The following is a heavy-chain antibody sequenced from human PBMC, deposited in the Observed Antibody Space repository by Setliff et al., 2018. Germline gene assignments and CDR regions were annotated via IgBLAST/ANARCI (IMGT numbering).Heavy chain of an antibody. D-gene: IGHD6-6*01. J-gene: IGHJ6*03. CDR1: GYTFTSYA. CDR3: ASSAKAARPGYYYYYMDV. CDR2: INTNTGNP. Sequence: GASVKVSCKASGYTFTSYAMNWVRQAPGQGLEWMGWINTNTGNPTYAQGFTGRFVFSLDTSVSTAYLQISSLKAGDTAVYYCASSAKAARPGYYYYYMDVWGKGTTVTVSS. V-gene: IGHV7-4-1*02.